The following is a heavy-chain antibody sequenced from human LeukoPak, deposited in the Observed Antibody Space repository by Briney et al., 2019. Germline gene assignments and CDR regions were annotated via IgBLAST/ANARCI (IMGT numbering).Heavy chain of an antibody. Sequence: GGSLRLSCAASGFTVSSNHMSWVRQAPGKGLEWVSVIYSSGSTYYADSVKGRFNTSRDNSKNTLYLQMNSLRAEDTAVYYCARDHGWFDPWDQGTLVTVSS. CDR1: GFTVSSNH. CDR2: IYSSGST. J-gene: IGHJ5*02. CDR3: ARDHGWFDP. V-gene: IGHV3-53*01.